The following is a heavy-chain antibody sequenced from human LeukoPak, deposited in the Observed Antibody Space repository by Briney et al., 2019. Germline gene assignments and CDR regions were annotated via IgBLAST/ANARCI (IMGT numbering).Heavy chain of an antibody. CDR3: ARAHARYCSGGSCYREMD. Sequence: GGSLRLSCAASGFTFSSYEMNWVRQAPGKGLEWVSYISSSGSTIYYADSVKGRFTISRDNAKNSLYLQMDSLRAEDTALYYCARAHARYCSGGSCYREMDWGQGTLVTVSS. D-gene: IGHD2-15*01. CDR1: GFTFSSYE. CDR2: ISSSGSTI. V-gene: IGHV3-48*03. J-gene: IGHJ4*02.